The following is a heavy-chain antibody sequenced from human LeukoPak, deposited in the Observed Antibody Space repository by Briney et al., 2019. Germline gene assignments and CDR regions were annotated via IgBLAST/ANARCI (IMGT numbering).Heavy chain of an antibody. D-gene: IGHD5-18*01. J-gene: IGHJ1*01. CDR1: GESFRNYY. Sequence: SETLSLTCAVYGESFRNYYWTWIRQRPGKGLEWIGEIDHIGRTTYNPSLKSRVTISVDTSKNQFSLKLSSVTAADTAVYYCARGQIHSYGYFQHWGQGTLVTVSS. V-gene: IGHV4-34*01. CDR3: ARGQIHSYGYFQH. CDR2: IDHIGRT.